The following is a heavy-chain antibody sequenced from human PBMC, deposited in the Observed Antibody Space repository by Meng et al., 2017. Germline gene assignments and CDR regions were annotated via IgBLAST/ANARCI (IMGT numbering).Heavy chain of an antibody. CDR1: GFTFSSYW. CDR2: INSDGSST. CDR3: ARVRDYVWGSYHGLDY. V-gene: IGHV3-74*01. D-gene: IGHD3-16*02. Sequence: GESLKISCAASGFTFSSYWMHWVRQAPGKGLVWVSRINSDGSSTSYADSVKGRFTISRDNAKNTLYLQMNSLRAEDTAVYYCARVRDYVWGSYHGLDYWGQGTLVTVSS. J-gene: IGHJ4*02.